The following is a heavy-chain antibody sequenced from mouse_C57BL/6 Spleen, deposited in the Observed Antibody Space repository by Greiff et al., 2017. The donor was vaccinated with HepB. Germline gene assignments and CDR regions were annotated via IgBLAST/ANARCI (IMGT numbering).Heavy chain of an antibody. CDR2: ISSGSSTI. V-gene: IGHV5-17*01. CDR1: GFTFSDYG. J-gene: IGHJ4*01. CDR3: ARPYYGSSYDAMDY. D-gene: IGHD1-1*01. Sequence: EVHLVESGGGLVKPGGSLKLSCAASGFTFSDYGMHWVRQAPEKGLEWVAYISSGSSTIYYADTVKGRFTISRDNAKNTLFLQMTSLRSEDTAMYYCARPYYGSSYDAMDYWGQGTSVTVSS.